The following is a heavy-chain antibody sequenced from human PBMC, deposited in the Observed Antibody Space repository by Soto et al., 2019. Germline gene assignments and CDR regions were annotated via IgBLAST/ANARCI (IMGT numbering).Heavy chain of an antibody. CDR3: VKSIAAVAVFDH. Sequence: SLRLSCAGSGFLFRDFAMHWVRQAPGQGLEWVSGITSNSATIAYADSVDGRFTISRDNAKNSLLLEMNNLRPEDKALYYCVKSIAAVAVFDHWGRGTLVTVSS. D-gene: IGHD6-13*01. CDR2: ITSNSATI. J-gene: IGHJ4*02. CDR1: GFLFRDFA. V-gene: IGHV3-9*01.